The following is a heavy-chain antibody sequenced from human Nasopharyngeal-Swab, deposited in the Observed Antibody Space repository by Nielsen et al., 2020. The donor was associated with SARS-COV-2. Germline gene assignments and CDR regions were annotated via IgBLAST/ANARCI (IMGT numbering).Heavy chain of an antibody. J-gene: IGHJ3*02. CDR3: ARDPDGGNVWEDAFDI. CDR2: ISYDGNNK. D-gene: IGHD4-23*01. V-gene: IGHV3-30-3*01. Sequence: GGSLSLSCAAAGFTFSSYAMHWVRQAPGKGLEWVAVISYDGNNKYYADSVKGRFTISRDNSKNTLYLQMNSLRAEDTAVYYCARDPDGGNVWEDAFDIWGQGTMVTVS. CDR1: GFTFSSYA.